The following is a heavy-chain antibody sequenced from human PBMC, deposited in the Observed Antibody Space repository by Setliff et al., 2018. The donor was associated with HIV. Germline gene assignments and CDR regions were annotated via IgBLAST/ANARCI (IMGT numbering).Heavy chain of an antibody. J-gene: IGHJ4*02. CDR2: IYYSGST. CDR1: GGSISSYY. Sequence: PSETLSLTCTVSGGSISSYYWSWIRQPPGKGLEWIGYIYYSGSTNYNPSLKSRVNISVDTSKNQFSLKLSSVTAADTAVYYCARGLLFGRSLDYWGQGTLVTVSS. D-gene: IGHD3-3*01. V-gene: IGHV4-59*01. CDR3: ARGLLFGRSLDY.